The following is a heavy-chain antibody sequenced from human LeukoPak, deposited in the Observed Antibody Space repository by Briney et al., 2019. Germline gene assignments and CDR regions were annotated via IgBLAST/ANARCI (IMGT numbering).Heavy chain of an antibody. V-gene: IGHV1-2*02. CDR3: ARDHDYSPDY. CDR1: GFTFSHHY. Sequence: ASLKVSCKTSGFTFSHHYMHWLRHAPGQGLEWMGWIKPDRVATNYAQRCQGRVTMCRHMYISTVYMELTSLTSDDTAMYLCARDHDYSPDYWGHRTLLSVSA. J-gene: IGHJ4*03. CDR2: IKPDRVAT. D-gene: IGHD4-11*01.